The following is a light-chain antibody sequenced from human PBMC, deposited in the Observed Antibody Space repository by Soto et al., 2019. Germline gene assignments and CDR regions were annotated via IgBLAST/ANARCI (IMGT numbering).Light chain of an antibody. V-gene: IGKV3-11*01. CDR2: HTS. CDR3: LQHNGYPRT. CDR1: QSVGGS. Sequence: ETVLTQSPGTLSLSPGERATLSCRASQSVGGSLAWYQQRPGQAPRLLVYHTSNRATGIPDRFSASGSGTDFTLTISRLEPEDFATYYCLQHNGYPRTFGQGTKVEIK. J-gene: IGKJ1*01.